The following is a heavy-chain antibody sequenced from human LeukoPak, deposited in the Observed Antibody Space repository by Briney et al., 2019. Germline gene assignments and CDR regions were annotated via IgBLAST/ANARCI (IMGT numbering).Heavy chain of an antibody. D-gene: IGHD6-19*01. CDR3: AKAPLSGWSNHPYFDY. Sequence: GGSLRLSCAASGFSFSDYGMHWVRQTPGKGLEWVSGINGNSGSIGYADSVKGRFTISRDNAKNSLYLQMNSLRAEDTALYYCAKAPLSGWSNHPYFDYWGQGTLVTVSS. CDR1: GFSFSDYG. V-gene: IGHV3-9*01. J-gene: IGHJ4*02. CDR2: INGNSGSI.